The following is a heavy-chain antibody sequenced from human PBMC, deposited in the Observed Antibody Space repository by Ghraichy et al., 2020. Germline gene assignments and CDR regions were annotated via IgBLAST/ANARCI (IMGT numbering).Heavy chain of an antibody. J-gene: IGHJ4*02. CDR1: GGSISSYY. D-gene: IGHD3-16*01. CDR3: ARRRSGGDNFDY. CDR2: IYYSGST. Sequence: SVTLSLTCTVSGGSISSYYWSWIRQPPGKGLEWIGYIYYSGSTNYNPSLKSRVTISVDTSKNQFSLKLSSVTAADTAVYYCARRRSGGDNFDYWGQGTLVTVSS. V-gene: IGHV4-59*01.